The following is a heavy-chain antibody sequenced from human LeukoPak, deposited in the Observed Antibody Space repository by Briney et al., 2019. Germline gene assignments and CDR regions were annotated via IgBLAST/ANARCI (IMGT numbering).Heavy chain of an antibody. V-gene: IGHV3-64D*09. CDR1: GFTFSTYA. J-gene: IGHJ4*02. D-gene: IGHD2-15*01. CDR3: GEGVLSAPMRAFDC. Sequence: GGSLRLSCSVSGFTFSTYAMHWVRQAPGKGLEYVSSISSDGGKTYYADSVKGRFTISRDNSKNTLYLQMSSLRAEETTVYYCGEGVLSAPMRAFDCWGPGTLVTVSS. CDR2: ISSDGGKT.